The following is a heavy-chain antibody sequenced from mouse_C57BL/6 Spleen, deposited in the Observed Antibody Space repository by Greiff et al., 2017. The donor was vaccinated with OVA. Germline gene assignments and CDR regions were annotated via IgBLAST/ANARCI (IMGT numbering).Heavy chain of an antibody. CDR2: ISSGSSTI. D-gene: IGHD1-1*01. J-gene: IGHJ4*01. Sequence: EVKVVESGGGLVKPGGSLKLSCAASGFTFSDYGMHWVRQAPEKGLEWVAYISSGSSTIYYADTVKGRFTISRDNAKNTLFLQMTSLRSEDTAMYYCARQGLLRGYYAMDYWGQGTSVTVSS. CDR1: GFTFSDYG. V-gene: IGHV5-17*01. CDR3: ARQGLLRGYYAMDY.